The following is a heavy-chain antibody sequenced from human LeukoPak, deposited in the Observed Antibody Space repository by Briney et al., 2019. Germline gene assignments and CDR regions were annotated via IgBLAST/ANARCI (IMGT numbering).Heavy chain of an antibody. CDR2: IWSDGSNK. Sequence: GGSLRLSCAASGFTVSSNYMSWIRQAPGKGLEWVAVIWSDGSNKYYAVSVKGRFTISRDNSKNMVDLQMNSLRVEDTAVYYCARDQGYGEWGFDYWGQGTLVTVSS. D-gene: IGHD4-17*01. V-gene: IGHV3-33*08. J-gene: IGHJ4*02. CDR1: GFTVSSNY. CDR3: ARDQGYGEWGFDY.